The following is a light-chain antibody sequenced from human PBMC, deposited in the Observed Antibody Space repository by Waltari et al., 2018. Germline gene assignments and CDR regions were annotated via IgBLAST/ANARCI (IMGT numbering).Light chain of an antibody. CDR1: SSDVGGYNF. CDR2: EVS. J-gene: IGLJ2*01. CDR3: SSYVANNNPV. V-gene: IGLV2-8*01. Sequence: QSALTQPPSASGSPGQSVTISCPGTSSDVGGYNFVPWYQHHPGKAPRLIIYEVSERPSGVPDRFSGSKSGNTASLTVSGLQAEDEADYYCSSYVANNNPVFGGGTKLTVL.